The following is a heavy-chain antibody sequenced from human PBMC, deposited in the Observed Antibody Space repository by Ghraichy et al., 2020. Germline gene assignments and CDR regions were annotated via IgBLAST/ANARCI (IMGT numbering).Heavy chain of an antibody. J-gene: IGHJ1*01. CDR3: VYCSSTSCPLNTIHH. V-gene: IGHV4-34*01. Sequence: SETLSLTCAVYGGSFSGYYWSWIRQPPGKGLEWIGEINHSGTSNYNPSLKSRVTISVDTSKNQFSLKLSSVTAADTAVYYCVYCSSTSCPLNTIHHWGQGTLVTVSS. D-gene: IGHD2-2*01. CDR2: INHSGTS. CDR1: GGSFSGYY.